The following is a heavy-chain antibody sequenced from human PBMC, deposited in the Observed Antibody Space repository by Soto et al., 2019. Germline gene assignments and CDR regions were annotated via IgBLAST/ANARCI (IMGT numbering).Heavy chain of an antibody. Sequence: ASVKVSCKASGYTFISYAMHWVRQAPGQRLEWMGWINAGNGNTKYSQKFQGRVTITRDTSASTAYMELRSVTAADTAVYYCARQRGIAVAGTDLWGQGTLVTVSS. CDR1: GYTFISYA. CDR3: ARQRGIAVAGTDL. CDR2: INAGNGNT. D-gene: IGHD6-19*01. J-gene: IGHJ4*02. V-gene: IGHV1-3*01.